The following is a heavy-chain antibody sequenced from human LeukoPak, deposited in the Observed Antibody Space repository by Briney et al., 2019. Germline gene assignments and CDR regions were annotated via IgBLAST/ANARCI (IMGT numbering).Heavy chain of an antibody. D-gene: IGHD6-19*01. J-gene: IGHJ4*02. CDR2: VSYDGSNV. CDR3: VRDAAGWSRDF. V-gene: IGHV3-30-3*01. Sequence: GGSLRLSCAASGFNFRSYSMHWVRQAPGKGLEWAATVSYDGSNVYYADSVKGRFTVSRDDAKNSLSLEMSSLRADDTAVYYCVRDAAGWSRDFWGQGTLVTVSS. CDR1: GFNFRSYS.